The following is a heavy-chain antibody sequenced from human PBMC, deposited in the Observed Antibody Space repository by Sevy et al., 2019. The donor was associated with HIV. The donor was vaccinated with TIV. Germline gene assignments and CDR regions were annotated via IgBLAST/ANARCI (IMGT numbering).Heavy chain of an antibody. CDR3: ARDRLQGIYYYYGMDV. V-gene: IGHV4-59*01. Sequence: LRETLSLTCTVSGGSISSYYWSWIRQPPGKGLEWIGYIYYSGSTNYNPSLKSRVTISVDTSKNQFSVKLSSVTAADTAVYYCARDRLQGIYYYYGMDVWGQGTTVTVSS. J-gene: IGHJ6*02. CDR2: IYYSGST. D-gene: IGHD4-4*01. CDR1: GGSISSYY.